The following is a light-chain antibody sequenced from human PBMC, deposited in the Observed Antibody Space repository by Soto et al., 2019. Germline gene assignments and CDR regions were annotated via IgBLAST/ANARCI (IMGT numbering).Light chain of an antibody. J-gene: IGKJ1*01. CDR3: QQYGSSSWT. V-gene: IGKV3-20*01. CDR1: QSVSSSY. CDR2: GAS. Sequence: EIVLTQSPGTLSLSPGERATLSCRASQSVSSSYLAWYQHKPGQAPRLLIYGASSRATGIPDRFSGRGSGTDVTLTISRREPEDWAGDYGQQYGSSSWTFGQGTKVEVK.